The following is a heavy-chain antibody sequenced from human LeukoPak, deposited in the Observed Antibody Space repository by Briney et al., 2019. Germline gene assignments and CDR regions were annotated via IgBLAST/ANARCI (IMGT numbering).Heavy chain of an antibody. Sequence: ASVTVSLTCSGYSFTVCGIGWVRLAPGPGLGWMGWIGILDGKTNYEQTNQGRGTMTTHTTTTTAYVELRRLTSDDTAVYFCTRYASSSCYHVWGQGTLVTVSS. J-gene: IGHJ4*02. CDR2: IGILDGKT. V-gene: IGHV1-18*01. D-gene: IGHD6-13*01. CDR3: TRYASSSCYHV. CDR1: GYSFTVCG.